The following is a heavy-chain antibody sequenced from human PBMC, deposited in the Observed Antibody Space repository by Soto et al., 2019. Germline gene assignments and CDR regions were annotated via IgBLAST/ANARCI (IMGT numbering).Heavy chain of an antibody. D-gene: IGHD5-18*01. CDR2: ISGSGGST. CDR3: AKDFGYNYGYDAFDI. CDR1: GFTFSSYA. Sequence: EVQLLESGGGSVQPGGSRRLSCAASGFTFSSYAMSWVRQAPGKGLEWVSGISGSGGSTYYVDSVKGRFTISRDNSTNTLYLQMNSLRAEDTAVYYCAKDFGYNYGYDAFDIWGQGTMVTVSS. J-gene: IGHJ3*02. V-gene: IGHV3-23*01.